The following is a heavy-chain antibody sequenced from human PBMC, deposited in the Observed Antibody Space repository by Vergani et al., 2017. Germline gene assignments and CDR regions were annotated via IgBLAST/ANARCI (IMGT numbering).Heavy chain of an antibody. Sequence: QVQLQESGPGLLKPSQTLSLTCSVAGDSISSGNCYWTWIRQPAGKGLEWIGRIYSSGSTSYNPSIKSLITMSLDTSKNQFSLSLSSVTAADTAVYYCARGTFLHAFDNWGQGTVVTVSS. CDR2: IYSSGST. CDR1: GDSISSGNCY. CDR3: ARGTFLHAFDN. J-gene: IGHJ3*02. V-gene: IGHV4-61*02. D-gene: IGHD1-26*01.